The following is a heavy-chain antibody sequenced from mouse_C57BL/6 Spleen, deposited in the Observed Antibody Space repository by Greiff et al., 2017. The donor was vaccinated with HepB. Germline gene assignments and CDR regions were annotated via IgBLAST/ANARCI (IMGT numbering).Heavy chain of an antibody. J-gene: IGHJ3*01. D-gene: IGHD1-1*01. Sequence: QVQLQQSGAELVRPGASVTLSCKASGYTFTDYEMHWVKQTPVHGLEWIGAIDPETGGTAYNQKFKGKAILTADKSSSTAYMELRSLTSEDSAVYYCTRAVTTVVAKVFAYWGQGTLVTVSA. CDR1: GYTFTDYE. CDR2: IDPETGGT. V-gene: IGHV1-15*01. CDR3: TRAVTTVVAKVFAY.